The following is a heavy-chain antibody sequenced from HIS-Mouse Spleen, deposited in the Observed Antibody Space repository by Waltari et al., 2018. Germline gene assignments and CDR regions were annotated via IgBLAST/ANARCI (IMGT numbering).Heavy chain of an antibody. CDR1: GGSISSRSYY. Sequence: KPSETLSLTCTVSGGSISSRSYYWGWIRQPPGKGLEWIGSIYYSGSTYYNPSLKSRVTISVDTSKNQFSRKLSSVTAADTAVYYCAREIPYSSSWYDWYFDLWGRGTLVTVSS. CDR3: AREIPYSSSWYDWYFDL. V-gene: IGHV4-39*07. D-gene: IGHD6-13*01. CDR2: IYYSGST. J-gene: IGHJ2*01.